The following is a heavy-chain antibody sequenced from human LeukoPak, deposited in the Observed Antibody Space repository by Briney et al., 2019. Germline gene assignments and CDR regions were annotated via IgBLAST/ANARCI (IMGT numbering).Heavy chain of an antibody. J-gene: IGHJ4*02. CDR3: ARSTGFSVDY. CDR2: IYYSGST. D-gene: IGHD3-10*01. Sequence: PSETLSLTCTVSGGSISSYYWSWIRQPPGKGLEWIGYIYYSGSTYYNPSLKSRVTISVDTSKNQFSLKLSSVTAADTAVYYCARSTGFSVDYWGQGTLVTVSS. V-gene: IGHV4-59*06. CDR1: GGSISSYY.